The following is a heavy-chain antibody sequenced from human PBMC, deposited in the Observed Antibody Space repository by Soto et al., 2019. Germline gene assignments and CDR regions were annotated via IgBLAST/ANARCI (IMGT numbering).Heavy chain of an antibody. J-gene: IGHJ5*02. CDR3: ARGSTGYSYANWFDP. Sequence: SETLSLTCAVYGGSFSGYYWSWIRQPPGKGLEWIGEINHSGSTNYNPSLKSRVTISVDTSKNQFSLKLSSVTAADTAVYYCARGSTGYSYANWFDPWGQGTLVTVSS. V-gene: IGHV4-34*01. D-gene: IGHD5-18*01. CDR1: GGSFSGYY. CDR2: INHSGST.